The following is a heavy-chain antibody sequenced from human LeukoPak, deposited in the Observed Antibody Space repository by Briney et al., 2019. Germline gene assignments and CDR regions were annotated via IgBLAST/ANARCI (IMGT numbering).Heavy chain of an antibody. J-gene: IGHJ4*02. CDR1: GYTFTSYG. V-gene: IGHV1-18*01. D-gene: IGHD3-3*01. CDR2: ISGYNGNT. CDR3: ARDERLLSFLK. Sequence: ASVTVSCKASGYTFTSYGISWVRQAPGQGLEWMGWISGYNGNTKNAQKLQGRVTMTTDTSTSTAYMELRSLRSDDTAVYYCARDERLLSFLKWGQGTLVTVSS.